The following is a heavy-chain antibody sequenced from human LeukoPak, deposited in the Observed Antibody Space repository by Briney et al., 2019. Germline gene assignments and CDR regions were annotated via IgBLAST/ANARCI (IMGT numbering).Heavy chain of an antibody. J-gene: IGHJ5*02. CDR2: INPNSGGT. Sequence: ASVKVSCKASGYTFTGYYMHWVRQAPGQGLEWMGWINPNSGGTKYAQKFQGRVTMTRDTSISTAYMELSRLTSDDTAVYYCARDLGSGIAVPGPSPKRFDPWGQGTLVTVSS. CDR3: ARDLGSGIAVPGPSPKRFDP. V-gene: IGHV1-2*02. CDR1: GYTFTGYY. D-gene: IGHD6-19*01.